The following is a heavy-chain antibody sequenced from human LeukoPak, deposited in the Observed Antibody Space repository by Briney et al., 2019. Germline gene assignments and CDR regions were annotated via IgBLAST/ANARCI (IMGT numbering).Heavy chain of an antibody. Sequence: GGSLRLSCAASGFTFSDYYMSWIRQAPGKGLEWVSYIGSSDSTIYYADSVKGRFTISRDNAKNSLYLQMNSLRAEDTAVYYCARDPATLGLSLDYWGQGTLVTVSS. V-gene: IGHV3-11*04. D-gene: IGHD3-22*01. CDR3: ARDPATLGLSLDY. CDR1: GFTFSDYY. J-gene: IGHJ4*02. CDR2: IGSSDSTI.